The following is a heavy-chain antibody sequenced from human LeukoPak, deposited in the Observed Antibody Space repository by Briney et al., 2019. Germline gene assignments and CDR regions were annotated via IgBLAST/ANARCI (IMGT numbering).Heavy chain of an antibody. Sequence: GGSLRLSCAASGFTSSSYVMHWVRQAPGKGLEYVSAISSNGGSTYYANSVKGRFTISRDNSKNTLYLQMGSLRAEDMAVYYCARDPGSFPGYYFDYWGQGTLVTVSS. V-gene: IGHV3-64*01. CDR3: ARDPGSFPGYYFDY. J-gene: IGHJ4*02. CDR1: GFTSSSYV. CDR2: ISSNGGST. D-gene: IGHD6-13*01.